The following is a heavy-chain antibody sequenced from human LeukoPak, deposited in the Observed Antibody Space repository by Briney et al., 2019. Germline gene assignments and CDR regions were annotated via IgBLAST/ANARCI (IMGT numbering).Heavy chain of an antibody. CDR2: ISGSGDNT. D-gene: IGHD3-10*01. Sequence: GGSLRLSCAASGFTFSSYAMSWVRQAPGKGLEWVSGISGSGDNTYYADSVMGRFTISRDNSKDTLYLQMNSLRVDDTAVYYCATGGFTYGDNWGQGTLVTVSS. CDR3: ATGGFTYGDN. J-gene: IGHJ4*02. CDR1: GFTFSSYA. V-gene: IGHV3-23*01.